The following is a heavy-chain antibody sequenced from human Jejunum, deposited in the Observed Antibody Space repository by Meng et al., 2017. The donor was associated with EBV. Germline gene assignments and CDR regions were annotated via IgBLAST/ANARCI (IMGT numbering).Heavy chain of an antibody. CDR2: IYYTGTT. CDR1: GASVSSGSHY. V-gene: IGHV4-61*01. Sequence: QLQLQESGPGLVKPSETLSLTCTVSGASVSSGSHYWSWIRQPPGKGLEWIGYIYYTGTTNYNPSLKSRVTMSVDTSKNQFSLNLTSVTAADTAVYYCASHSGSSSWWFDPWGQGTLVTVSS. CDR3: ASHSGSSSWWFDP. J-gene: IGHJ5*02. D-gene: IGHD6-6*01.